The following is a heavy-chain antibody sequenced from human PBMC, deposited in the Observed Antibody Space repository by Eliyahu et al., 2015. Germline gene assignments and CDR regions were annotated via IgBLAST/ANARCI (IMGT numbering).Heavy chain of an antibody. CDR1: GGSFSGYX. CDR3: AREPYSSGWYGWFDP. J-gene: IGHJ5*02. V-gene: IGHV4-34*01. Sequence: QVQLQQWGAGLLKPSETLSXTCAXXGGSFSGYXWSWXRQPPGKGLEWIGEIXXSGSTNYNPSLKSRVTISVDTSKNQFSLKLSSVTAADTAVYYCAREPYSSGWYGWFDPWGQGTLVTVSS. D-gene: IGHD6-19*01. CDR2: IXXSGST.